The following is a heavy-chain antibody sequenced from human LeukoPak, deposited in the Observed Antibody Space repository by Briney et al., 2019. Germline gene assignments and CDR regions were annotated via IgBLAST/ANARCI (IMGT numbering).Heavy chain of an antibody. J-gene: IGHJ5*02. CDR3: AKEAYCGGDCYSSPDNWFDP. CDR1: GSTFSSYG. CDR2: ISYDGSNK. D-gene: IGHD2-21*02. V-gene: IGHV3-30*18. Sequence: PGGSLRLSCAASGSTFSSYGMHWVRQAPGKGLEWVAVISYDGSNKYYADSVKGRFTISRDNSKNTLYLQMNSLRAEDTAVYYCAKEAYCGGDCYSSPDNWFDPWGQGTLVTVSS.